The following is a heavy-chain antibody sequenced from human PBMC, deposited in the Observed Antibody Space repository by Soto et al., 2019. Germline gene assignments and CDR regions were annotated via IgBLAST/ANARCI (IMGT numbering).Heavy chain of an antibody. V-gene: IGHV6-1*01. CDR3: ARLAPGGGGGGGDD. J-gene: IGHJ4*02. CDR2: TYYRPKWNN. Sequence: SQTLSLTCAISGDSVSSNSAAWNWIRQSPSRGLEWLGRTYYRPKWNNDYAVSVKGRITSNPDTSKKHFSLQQNSVTPEDTAVYYWARLAPGGGGGGGDDWGQRTLVTVSS. D-gene: IGHD3-16*01. CDR1: GDSVSSNSAA.